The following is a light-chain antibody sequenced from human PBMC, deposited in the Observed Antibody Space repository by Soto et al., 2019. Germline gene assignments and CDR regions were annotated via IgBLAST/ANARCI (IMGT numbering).Light chain of an antibody. Sequence: DIVMTQSPDSLAVSLGERATINCKSIQSLVYRSNDKNFLTWYQQKQGQPPKLLIYWASIRESGVPERFSGSGSGTDFTLTISSLQAEDVAVYYCHQYISAPWTCGQGNKVEIK. CDR2: WAS. CDR1: QSLVYRSNDKNF. J-gene: IGKJ1*01. V-gene: IGKV4-1*01. CDR3: HQYISAPWT.